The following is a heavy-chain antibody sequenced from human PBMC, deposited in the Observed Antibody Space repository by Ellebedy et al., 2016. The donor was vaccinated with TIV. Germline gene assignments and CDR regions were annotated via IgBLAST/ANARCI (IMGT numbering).Heavy chain of an antibody. D-gene: IGHD3-10*02. CDR1: GGSISSSSYY. J-gene: IGHJ4*02. CDR2: FYYSGST. Sequence: MPSETLSLTCTVSGGSISSSSYYWGWIRQPPGKGLEWIGSFYYSGSTYYNPSLKSRVTISVDTSKNQFSLKLTSVTAADTAVYYCARHVKTMFDLYYFDYWGQGTLVTVSS. V-gene: IGHV4-39*01. CDR3: ARHVKTMFDLYYFDY.